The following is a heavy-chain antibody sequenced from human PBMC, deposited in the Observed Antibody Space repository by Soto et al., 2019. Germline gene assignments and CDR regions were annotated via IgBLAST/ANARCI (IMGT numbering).Heavy chain of an antibody. J-gene: IGHJ5*02. D-gene: IGHD1-7*01. CDR3: ARDSGYLELREYNWFDP. V-gene: IGHV1-18*01. CDR2: ISAYNGNT. Sequence: QVQLVQSGAEVKKPGASVKVSCKASGYTFTSYGITWVRQAPGQGLEWMGWISAYNGNTNYAQKLQGRVTMTTDTSTSTAYMELRSLRSDDTAVYYCARDSGYLELREYNWFDPWGQGTLVTVSS. CDR1: GYTFTSYG.